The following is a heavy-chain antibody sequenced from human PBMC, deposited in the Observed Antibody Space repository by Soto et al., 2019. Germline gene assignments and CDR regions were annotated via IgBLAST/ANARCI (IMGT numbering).Heavy chain of an antibody. CDR2: MNPGIRDT. J-gene: IGHJ1*01. D-gene: IGHD6-13*01. CDR1: GYSFTNHD. Sequence: ASEKVSCKASGYSFTNHDGTWVRQATAQGLEWMGWMNPGIRDTGYAQKFLGRATMIRGISTATAYVELSSLRSDDTAIYYCARMATLRSLSWSEHLGQGTMVSVST. V-gene: IGHV1-8*01. CDR3: ARMATLRSLSWSEH.